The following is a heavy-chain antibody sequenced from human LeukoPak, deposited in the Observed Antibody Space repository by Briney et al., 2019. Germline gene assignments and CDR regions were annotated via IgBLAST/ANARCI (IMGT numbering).Heavy chain of an antibody. V-gene: IGHV3-23*01. CDR3: AKGTGSHYFYYYMDV. CDR1: GFSYITYA. CDR2: ITASGSIT. Sequence: PGGSLRLSCAASGFSYITYAMSWVRGAPGKGLEWVAAITASGSITYHADSVKGRFTVSRDNPKKTMYLQMDSLRVADTAVYYCAKGTGSHYFYYYMDVWGKGTTVSVS. J-gene: IGHJ6*03. D-gene: IGHD6-19*01.